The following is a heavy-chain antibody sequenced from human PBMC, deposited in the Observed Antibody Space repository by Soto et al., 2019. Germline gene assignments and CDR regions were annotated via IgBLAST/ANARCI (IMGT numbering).Heavy chain of an antibody. V-gene: IGHV4-59*08. J-gene: IGHJ6*03. CDR3: ARHITMVRGVIINYMDV. Sequence: SETLSLTCTVSGGSISSYYWSWIRQPPKKGLEWIGYIYYSGSTNYSPSLKSRVTISVDTSKNQFSLKLSSVTAADTAVYYCARHITMVRGVIINYMDVWGKGTTVTVSS. CDR1: GGSISSYY. CDR2: IYYSGST. D-gene: IGHD3-10*01.